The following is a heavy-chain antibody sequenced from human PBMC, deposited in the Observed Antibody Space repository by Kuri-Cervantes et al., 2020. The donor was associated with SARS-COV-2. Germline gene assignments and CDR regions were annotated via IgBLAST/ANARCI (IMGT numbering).Heavy chain of an antibody. CDR1: GFTFSSYG. J-gene: IGHJ4*02. V-gene: IGHV3-30*18. Sequence: LSLTCAASGFTFSSYGMHRVRQAPGKGLEWVAVISYDGSNKYYADSVKGRFTISRDNSKNTLYLQMNSLRAEDTAVYYCAKDTDSLWSGYYTGMGFDYWGQGTLVTVSS. D-gene: IGHD3-3*01. CDR3: AKDTDSLWSGYYTGMGFDY. CDR2: ISYDGSNK.